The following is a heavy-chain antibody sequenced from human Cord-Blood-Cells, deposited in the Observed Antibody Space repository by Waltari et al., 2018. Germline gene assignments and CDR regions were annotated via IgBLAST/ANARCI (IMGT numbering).Heavy chain of an antibody. CDR2: IYYRGGT. D-gene: IGHD5-12*01. CDR3: ARLPWGDGYEGY. Sequence: QLQLQESGPGLVKPSETLSLTCTVSGGSISSSSYYWGWIRQPPGKGLEWIGSIYYRGGTYYNPSLKSRVTISVDTSKNQFSLKLSSVTAADTAVYYCARLPWGDGYEGYWGQGTLVTVSS. V-gene: IGHV4-39*01. CDR1: GGSISSSSYY. J-gene: IGHJ4*02.